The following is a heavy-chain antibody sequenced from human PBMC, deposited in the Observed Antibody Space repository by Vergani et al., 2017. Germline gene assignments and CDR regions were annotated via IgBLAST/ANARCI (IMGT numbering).Heavy chain of an antibody. CDR2: ISSSSSYI. CDR3: AREDGCSSTSCSDLAFDI. D-gene: IGHD2-2*01. Sequence: EVQLVGSGGGLVQPGGSLRLSCAASGFTFSSYSMNWVRQAPGKGLEWVSSISSSSSYIYYADSVKGRFTISRDNAKNSLYLQMNSLRAEDTAVYYCAREDGCSSTSCSDLAFDIWGQGTMVTVSS. CDR1: GFTFSSYS. V-gene: IGHV3-21*01. J-gene: IGHJ3*02.